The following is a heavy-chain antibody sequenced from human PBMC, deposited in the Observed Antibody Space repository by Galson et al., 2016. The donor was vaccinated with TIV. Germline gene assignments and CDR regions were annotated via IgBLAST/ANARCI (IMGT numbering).Heavy chain of an antibody. CDR1: GVSISSGFSY. CDR2: IHFPGRT. V-gene: IGHV4-31*03. D-gene: IGHD4-17*01. Sequence: LSLTCSVSGVSISSGFSYWNWVRQSPGQGLEWIGYIHFPGRTSYTPSFQSRVSISVDTSKSQFSLNLRSVTAADTAVYFCARETYGDYDNYDAFDFWGRGTMVTVSS. J-gene: IGHJ3*01. CDR3: ARETYGDYDNYDAFDF.